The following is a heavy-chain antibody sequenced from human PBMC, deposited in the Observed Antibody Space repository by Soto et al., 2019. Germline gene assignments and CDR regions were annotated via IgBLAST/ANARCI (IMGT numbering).Heavy chain of an antibody. CDR1: DFTFSAYP. V-gene: IGHV3-33*01. CDR2: IWYDGSNK. J-gene: IGHJ4*02. Sequence: GGSLRLSCAASDFTFSAYPMHWVRQAPGKGLEWVAVIWYDGSNKYYGDSVKGRFTISRDNSKNTLYLQMNSLRAEDTAVYYCAGGPRTDGYNSFDNWGQGTLVTVSS. D-gene: IGHD5-12*01. CDR3: AGGPRTDGYNSFDN.